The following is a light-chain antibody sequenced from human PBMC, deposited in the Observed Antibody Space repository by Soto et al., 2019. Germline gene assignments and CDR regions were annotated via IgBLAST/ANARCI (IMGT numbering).Light chain of an antibody. CDR2: EVT. V-gene: IGLV2-14*01. CDR1: SSDVGSYNY. Sequence: QSVLTQPASVSGSPGQSITISCTGTSSDVGSYNYVSWHQLHPGPAPKLMIYEVTHRASGIPDRFSASKSGNTASLTISGLQAGDEADYYCSSYRSSSAYVFGTGTKVTVL. CDR3: SSYRSSSAYV. J-gene: IGLJ1*01.